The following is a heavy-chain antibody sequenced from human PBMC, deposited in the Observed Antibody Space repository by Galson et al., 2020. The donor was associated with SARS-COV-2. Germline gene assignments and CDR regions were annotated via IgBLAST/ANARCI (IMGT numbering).Heavy chain of an antibody. CDR2: INPSGGST. V-gene: IGHV1-46*01. CDR1: GYTFTSYY. D-gene: IGHD3-22*01. Sequence: ASVKVSCKASGYTFTSYYMHWVRQAPGQGLEWMGIINPSGGSTRYAQKFQGRVTMTRDTSTSTVYMELSSLRSEDTAVYYCAREADYYDSSGYPPSFDYWGQGTLVTVSS. J-gene: IGHJ4*02. CDR3: AREADYYDSSGYPPSFDY.